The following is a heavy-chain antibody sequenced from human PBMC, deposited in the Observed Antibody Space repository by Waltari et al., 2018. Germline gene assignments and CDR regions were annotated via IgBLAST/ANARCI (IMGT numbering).Heavy chain of an antibody. Sequence: QVQLQESGPGLVKSSETLSLTCTVSGYSVSSGFYWGWIRQPPGKGLEWIGSLYHGGGTYYHPSLKNRVTLSIDASKNQLSLKVTSVTAADTAMYFCARGGFNGHDWEFGHWGQGTLVTVSS. D-gene: IGHD5-12*01. V-gene: IGHV4-38-2*02. J-gene: IGHJ4*02. CDR1: GYSVSSGFY. CDR2: LYHGGGT. CDR3: ARGGFNGHDWEFGH.